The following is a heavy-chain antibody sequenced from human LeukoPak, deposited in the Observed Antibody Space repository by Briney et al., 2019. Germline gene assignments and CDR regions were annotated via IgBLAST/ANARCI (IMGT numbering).Heavy chain of an antibody. D-gene: IGHD6-19*01. J-gene: IGHJ4*02. CDR3: ARRGSGWYFDY. Sequence: SETLSLTCTVSGGSISSGSYYWGWIRQPPGKGLEWIGSIYYSGSTYYNPSLKSRVTISVDTSKNQFSLKVSSVTAADTAVYYCARRGSGWYFDYWGQGTLVTVSS. V-gene: IGHV4-39*01. CDR1: GGSISSGSYY. CDR2: IYYSGST.